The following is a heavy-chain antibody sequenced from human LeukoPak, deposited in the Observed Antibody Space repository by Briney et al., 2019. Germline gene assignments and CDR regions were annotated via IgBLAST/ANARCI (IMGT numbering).Heavy chain of an antibody. Sequence: ASVKVSCKASGYTFTGYYMHWVRQAPGQGLEWMGWINPNSGGTNYAQKFQGRVTMTRDMSTTTDYMELSSLRSEDTAVYYCARDNSVGDIAWWFDPWGQGALVTVSS. CDR3: ARDNSVGDIAWWFDP. J-gene: IGHJ5*02. V-gene: IGHV1-2*02. CDR1: GYTFTGYY. D-gene: IGHD3-16*02. CDR2: INPNSGGT.